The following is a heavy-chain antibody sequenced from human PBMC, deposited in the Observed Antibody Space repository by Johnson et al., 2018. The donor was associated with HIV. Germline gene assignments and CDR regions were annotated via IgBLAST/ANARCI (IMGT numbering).Heavy chain of an antibody. CDR3: TQRLGI. CDR2: ISSGSHTI. D-gene: IGHD3-22*01. V-gene: IGHV3-11*01. Sequence: VQVVESGGGLVKPGGSLRLSCAASGFTFSDYYMSWIRQAPGKGLEWVSFISSGSHTIYYADSVKGRFIISRDDSKNTLYLQMNSLKTEDTAVYYCTQRLGIWGQGTMVTVSS. CDR1: GFTFSDYY. J-gene: IGHJ3*02.